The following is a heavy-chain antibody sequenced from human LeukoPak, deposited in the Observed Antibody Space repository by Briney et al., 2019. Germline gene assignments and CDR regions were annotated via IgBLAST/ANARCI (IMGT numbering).Heavy chain of an antibody. V-gene: IGHV3-23*01. Sequence: GGSLRLSCAASGFTFSSYAMSWVRQAPGKGLEWVSAISGSGGSTYYADSVKGRFTISRDNSKNTLYLQTNSLRAEDTAVYYCAKDYDFWSGYSDYWGQGTLVTVSS. CDR1: GFTFSSYA. CDR2: ISGSGGST. CDR3: AKDYDFWSGYSDY. J-gene: IGHJ4*02. D-gene: IGHD3-3*01.